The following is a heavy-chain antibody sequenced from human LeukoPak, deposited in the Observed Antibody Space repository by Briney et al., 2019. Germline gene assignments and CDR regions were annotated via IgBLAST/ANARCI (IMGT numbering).Heavy chain of an antibody. CDR1: GGSISSYY. Sequence: PSETLSLTCTVSGGSISSYYWSWIRQPPGKGLEWIGYIYYSGSTNYNPSLKSRVTISVDTSKNQFSLKLSSVTAADTAVYYCARPRDGYNYWAFDIWGQGTMVTVSS. CDR2: IYYSGST. V-gene: IGHV4-59*01. CDR3: ARPRDGYNYWAFDI. J-gene: IGHJ3*02. D-gene: IGHD5-12*01.